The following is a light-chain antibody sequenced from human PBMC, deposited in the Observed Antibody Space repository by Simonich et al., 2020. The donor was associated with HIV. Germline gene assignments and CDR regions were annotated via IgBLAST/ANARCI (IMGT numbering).Light chain of an antibody. CDR1: QSVRRN. CDR2: GAS. V-gene: IGKV3-15*01. CDR3: QQYNDWPWT. J-gene: IGKJ1*01. Sequence: EIVMTQSPATLSVSPGERATLPCRASQSVRRNLAWFQQRPGQAPRLLIFGASTKATAIPARFSGSGSGTEFTLTISTMQSEDFAVYYCQQYNDWPWTFGQGTKVEIK.